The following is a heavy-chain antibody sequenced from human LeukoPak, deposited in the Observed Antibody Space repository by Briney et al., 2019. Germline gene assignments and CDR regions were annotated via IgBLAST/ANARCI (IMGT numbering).Heavy chain of an antibody. D-gene: IGHD2-21*02. Sequence: ASVKVSCKASGGTFSSYAISWVRQAPGQGLEWMGGIIPIFGTANYAQKCQGRVTITTDESTSTAYMELSSLRSEDTAVYYCARAFISFVVVTAFDYWGQGTLVTVSS. J-gene: IGHJ4*02. CDR2: IIPIFGTA. V-gene: IGHV1-69*05. CDR3: ARAFISFVVVTAFDY. CDR1: GGTFSSYA.